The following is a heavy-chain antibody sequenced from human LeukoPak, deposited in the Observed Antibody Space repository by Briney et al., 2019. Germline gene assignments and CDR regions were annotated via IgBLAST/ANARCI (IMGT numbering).Heavy chain of an antibody. D-gene: IGHD6-13*01. CDR1: GGSINSYY. CDR3: ARLRRIAAAGSSGYYFDY. V-gene: IGHV4-4*07. Sequence: PSETLSLTCTVSGGSINSYYWSWIRQPAGKGLEWIGRIYSSGSTNYNPSLKSRVSMSVDTSKNQFSLKLTSVTAADTAVYYCARLRRIAAAGSSGYYFDYWGQGTLVTASS. CDR2: IYSSGST. J-gene: IGHJ4*02.